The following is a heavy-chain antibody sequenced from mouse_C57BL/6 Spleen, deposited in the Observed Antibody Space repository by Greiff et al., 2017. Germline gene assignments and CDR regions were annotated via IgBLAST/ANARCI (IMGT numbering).Heavy chain of an antibody. CDR2: INPSNGGT. CDR1: GYTFTSYW. CDR3: ATSLNLFAY. J-gene: IGHJ3*01. V-gene: IGHV1-53*01. Sequence: ASGYTFTSYWMHWVKQRPGQGLEWIGNINPSNGGTNYNEKFKSKATLTVDKSSSTAYMQLSSLTSEDSAVYYCATSLNLFAYWGQGTLVTVSA.